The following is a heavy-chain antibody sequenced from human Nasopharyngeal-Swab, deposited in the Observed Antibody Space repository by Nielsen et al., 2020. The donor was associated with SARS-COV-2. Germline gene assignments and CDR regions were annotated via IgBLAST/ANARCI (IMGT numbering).Heavy chain of an antibody. D-gene: IGHD3-22*01. Sequence: ASVKVSCKASGYTFTSYAMDWVRQAPGQGLGWMGWINTNTGNPTYAQGFTGRFVFSLDTSVSTAYLQISSLKAEDTTVYYCARELYYDSSGPQGYWGQGTLVTVSS. CDR1: GYTFTSYA. CDR3: ARELYYDSSGPQGY. CDR2: INTNTGNP. V-gene: IGHV7-4-1*02. J-gene: IGHJ4*02.